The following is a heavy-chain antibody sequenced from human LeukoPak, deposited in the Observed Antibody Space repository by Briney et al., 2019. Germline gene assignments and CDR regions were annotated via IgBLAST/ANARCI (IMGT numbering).Heavy chain of an antibody. CDR2: IYKSGST. D-gene: IGHD3-22*01. J-gene: IGHJ4*02. CDR3: AREEYFQDSNGYSYYLHS. Sequence: KPSGTLSLTCTVSGGSIGWDYWSWIRQSAGKGLEWIGRIYKSGSTNYNPSFRSRVTMSVDTSKNQFSLNVTSVTAADTAVYYCAREEYFQDSNGYSYYLHSWGQGSLVTVSS. V-gene: IGHV4-4*07. CDR1: GGSIGWDY.